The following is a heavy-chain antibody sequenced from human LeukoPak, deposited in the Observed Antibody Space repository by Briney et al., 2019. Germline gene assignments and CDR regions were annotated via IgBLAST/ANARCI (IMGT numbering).Heavy chain of an antibody. Sequence: SETLSLTCTVSGGSISSSSYYWGWIRQPPGKGLEWIGSIYYSGSTYYNPSLKSRVTISVDTSKNQFSLKLSSVTAADTAVYYCARDITYYYDSSGYYYYYYMDVWGKGTTVTISS. J-gene: IGHJ6*03. CDR1: GGSISSSSYY. CDR3: ARDITYYYDSSGYYYYYYMDV. CDR2: IYYSGST. V-gene: IGHV4-39*07. D-gene: IGHD3-22*01.